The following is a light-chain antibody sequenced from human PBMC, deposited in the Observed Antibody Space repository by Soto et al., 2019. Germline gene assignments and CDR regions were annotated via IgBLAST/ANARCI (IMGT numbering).Light chain of an antibody. Sequence: DIQMTQSPSSLSASVGDRVTITCRASQSISNYLNWYQQKPGKAPKLLMYAASSLQSGVPSRFSGSGSGTDFTLTISSLQPEDFATYYCQQSYSTPRTFGQGTQVELK. CDR2: AAS. V-gene: IGKV1-39*01. J-gene: IGKJ1*01. CDR1: QSISNY. CDR3: QQSYSTPRT.